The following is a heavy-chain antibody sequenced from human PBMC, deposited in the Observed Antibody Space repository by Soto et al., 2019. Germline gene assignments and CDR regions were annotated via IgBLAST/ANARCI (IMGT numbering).Heavy chain of an antibody. J-gene: IGHJ6*03. Sequence: QVQLQESGPGLVKPSETLSLSCSVSGGSISGHYWSWVRQTPGKGLEWIGYMHYSGSTNYNPSLKSRVTISVDTSKNHFSLRLTSVTAADTAVYYCARGPYYDLIWNYYYMDVWGNGTTVTVSS. CDR2: MHYSGST. D-gene: IGHD3-16*01. CDR3: ARGPYYDLIWNYYYMDV. CDR1: GGSISGHY. V-gene: IGHV4-59*08.